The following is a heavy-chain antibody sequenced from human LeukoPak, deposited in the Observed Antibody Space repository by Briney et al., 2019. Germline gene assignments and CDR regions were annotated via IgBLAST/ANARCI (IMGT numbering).Heavy chain of an antibody. CDR3: ARASSEYYYDSSGYPWGAFDI. CDR2: INPSGGST. D-gene: IGHD3-22*01. V-gene: IGHV1-46*01. Sequence: ASVKVSCKASGYTFTSYYMHWVRQAPGQGLEWMGIINPSGGSTSYAQKFQGRVTMARDTPTSTVYMELSSLRSEDTAVYYCARASSEYYYDSSGYPWGAFDIWGQGTMVTVSS. J-gene: IGHJ3*02. CDR1: GYTFTSYY.